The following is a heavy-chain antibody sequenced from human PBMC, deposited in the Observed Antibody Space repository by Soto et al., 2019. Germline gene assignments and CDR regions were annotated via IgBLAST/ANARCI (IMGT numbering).Heavy chain of an antibody. CDR1: GFTFSSYA. CDR3: AKASSAMVYYFDY. V-gene: IGHV3-23*01. J-gene: IGHJ4*02. CDR2: ISGSGGST. D-gene: IGHD5-18*01. Sequence: HPGGSLRLSCAASGFTFSSYAMSWVRQAPGKGLEWVSAISGSGGSTYYADSVKGRFTISRDNSKNTLYLQMNSLRAEDTAVYYCAKASSAMVYYFDYWGQGTLVTGSS.